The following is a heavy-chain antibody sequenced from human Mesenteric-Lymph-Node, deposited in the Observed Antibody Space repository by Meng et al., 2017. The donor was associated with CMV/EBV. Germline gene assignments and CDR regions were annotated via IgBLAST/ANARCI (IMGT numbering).Heavy chain of an antibody. CDR1: GFTFTKAW. Sequence: GESLKISCAASGFTFTKAWMSWVRQAPGKGLEWVGRIKSKTDGGTIDYAAPVKGRFTISRDDSENTVYLQMNSLKIEDTAVYYCTAGTGKTDFDYWGQGTLVTVSS. J-gene: IGHJ4*02. V-gene: IGHV3-15*01. D-gene: IGHD1-1*01. CDR2: IKSKTDGGTI. CDR3: TAGTGKTDFDY.